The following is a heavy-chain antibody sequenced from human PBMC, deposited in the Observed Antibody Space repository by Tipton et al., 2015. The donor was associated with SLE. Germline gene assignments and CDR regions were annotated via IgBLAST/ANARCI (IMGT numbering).Heavy chain of an antibody. V-gene: IGHV4-59*01. Sequence: TLSLTCTVSGGPISTYHWGWIRQPPGKGLELIGYIYYSGSTNYNPSLKSRVTISVDTSKNQFSLKLTSVTAADTAVYYCTRGHGARYYFDFWGQGTLVTVSS. CDR3: TRGHGARYYFDF. CDR1: GGPISTYH. CDR2: IYYSGST. D-gene: IGHD4/OR15-4a*01. J-gene: IGHJ4*02.